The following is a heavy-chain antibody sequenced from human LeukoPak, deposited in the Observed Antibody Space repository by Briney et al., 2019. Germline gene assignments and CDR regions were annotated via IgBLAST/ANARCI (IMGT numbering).Heavy chain of an antibody. V-gene: IGHV3-48*01. CDR2: ISSSSSTI. J-gene: IGHJ6*03. Sequence: PGGSLRLSCAASGFTFSSYSMNWVRQAPGRGLEWVSYISSSSSTIYYADSVKGRFTISRDNAKNSLYLQMNSLRAEDTAVYYCARSRISVQQPRYYYMDVWGKGTSVTFSS. CDR1: GFTFSSYS. D-gene: IGHD6-13*01. CDR3: ARSRISVQQPRYYYMDV.